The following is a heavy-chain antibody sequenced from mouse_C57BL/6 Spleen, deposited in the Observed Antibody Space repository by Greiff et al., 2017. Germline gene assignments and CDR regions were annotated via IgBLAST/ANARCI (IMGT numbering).Heavy chain of an antibody. D-gene: IGHD2-10*02. CDR3: ARYGNPFDY. CDR1: GFTFSSYG. CDR2: ISSGGSYT. Sequence: EVHLVESGGDLVKPGGSLKLSCAASGFTFSSYGMSWVRQTPDKRLEWVATISSGGSYTYYPDSVKGRFTISRDNAKNTLYLQMSSLKSEDTAMYYCARYGNPFDYWGQGTTLTVSS. V-gene: IGHV5-6*01. J-gene: IGHJ2*01.